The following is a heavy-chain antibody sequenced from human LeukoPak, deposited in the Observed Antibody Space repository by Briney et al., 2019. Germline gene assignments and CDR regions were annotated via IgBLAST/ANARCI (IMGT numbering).Heavy chain of an antibody. CDR1: GGSFSGYY. D-gene: IGHD2-2*02. CDR2: INHSGST. Sequence: SETLSLTCAVYGGSFSGYYWNWIRQPPGKGLEWIGEINHSGSTNYNPSLKSRVTISIDTPKNQFSLKLNSVTAADTAVYYCARPLRCSGNNCYMDNWFDPWGQGSLVTVSS. V-gene: IGHV4-34*01. J-gene: IGHJ5*02. CDR3: ARPLRCSGNNCYMDNWFDP.